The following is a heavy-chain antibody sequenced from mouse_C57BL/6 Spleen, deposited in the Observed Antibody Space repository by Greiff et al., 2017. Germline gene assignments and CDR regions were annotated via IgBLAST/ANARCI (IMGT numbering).Heavy chain of an antibody. D-gene: IGHD1-1*01. V-gene: IGHV14-1*01. CDR1: GFNIKDYY. J-gene: IGHJ2*01. CDR3: TSYYYGSSSFDY. Sequence: EVKLMESGAELVRPGASVKLSCTASGFNIKDYYMHWVKQRPEQGLEWIGRIDPEDGDTEYAPKFQGKATMTADTSSNTAYLQLSSLTSEDTAVYYCTSYYYGSSSFDYWGQGTTLTVSS. CDR2: IDPEDGDT.